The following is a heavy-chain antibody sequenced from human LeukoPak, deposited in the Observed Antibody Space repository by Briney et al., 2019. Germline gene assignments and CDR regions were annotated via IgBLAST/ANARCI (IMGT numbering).Heavy chain of an antibody. V-gene: IGHV3-30*02. CDR2: IRYDGSNK. J-gene: IGHJ4*02. CDR1: GFTFSSYG. D-gene: IGHD5-12*01. Sequence: GGSLRLSCAASGFTFSSYGMHWVRQAPGKGLEWVAFIRYDGSNKYYADSVKGRFTISRDNSKNTLYLQMNSLRAEDTAVYYCARDGPVDIVATIDGFDYWGQGTLVTVSS. CDR3: ARDGPVDIVATIDGFDY.